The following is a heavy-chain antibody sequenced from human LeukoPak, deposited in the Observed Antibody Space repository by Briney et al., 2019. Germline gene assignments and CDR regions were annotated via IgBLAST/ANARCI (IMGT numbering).Heavy chain of an antibody. CDR2: IYHSGST. CDR1: GGSISSGGYY. D-gene: IGHD5-18*01. CDR3: ASPDTAMATRV. J-gene: IGHJ4*02. Sequence: SQTLSLTCTVSGGSISSGGYYWSWIRQPPGKGLEWIGYIYHSGSTYYNPSLKSRVTISVDRSKNQFSLKLSSVTAADTAVYYCASPDTAMATRVWGQGTLVTVSS. V-gene: IGHV4-30-2*01.